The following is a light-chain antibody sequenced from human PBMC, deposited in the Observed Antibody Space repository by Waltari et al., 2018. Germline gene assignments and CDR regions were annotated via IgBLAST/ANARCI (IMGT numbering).Light chain of an antibody. CDR2: EVT. CDR1: RSDVGGFNY. CDR3: SSYTYTNTEV. V-gene: IGLV2-14*03. J-gene: IGLJ1*01. Sequence: QSALTQPASVSGSPGQSISISCTGTRSDVGGFNYVPWYQQHPGKAPKLLIYEVTNRPSGVSTRFSGSKSVNTASLTISGLQAEDEAEYYCSSYTYTNTEVFGSGTKVTVL.